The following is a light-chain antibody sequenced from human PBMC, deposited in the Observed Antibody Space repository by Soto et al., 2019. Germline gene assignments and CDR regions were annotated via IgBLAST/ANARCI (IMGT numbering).Light chain of an antibody. CDR1: QSIAFY. CDR3: QQYYSYPRA. Sequence: DIQMTQSPSSLSASIGDRVTLTCRASQSIAFYLNWYQQTPGKAPKLLIYAASTLQSGVPSRFSGSGSGTDFTLTISCLQSEDFATYYCQQYYSYPRAFGQGTKVDIK. V-gene: IGKV1-39*01. CDR2: AAS. J-gene: IGKJ1*01.